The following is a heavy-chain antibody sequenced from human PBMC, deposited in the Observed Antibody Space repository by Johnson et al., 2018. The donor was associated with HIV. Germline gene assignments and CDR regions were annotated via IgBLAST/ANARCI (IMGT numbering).Heavy chain of an antibody. CDR2: IYSGGST. CDR1: GFTVSSNY. CDR3: ARAGGYCYNWEAFDI. J-gene: IGHJ3*02. D-gene: IGHD5-24*01. Sequence: EVQLVESGGGLIQPGGSLRLSCAASGFTVSSNYMSWVRQAPGKGLEWVSVIYSGGSTYYADSVKGRFTISRDNSKNTLYLQMNRLRAEDTAVYYCARAGGYCYNWEAFDIWSQGTMVTVSS. V-gene: IGHV3-53*01.